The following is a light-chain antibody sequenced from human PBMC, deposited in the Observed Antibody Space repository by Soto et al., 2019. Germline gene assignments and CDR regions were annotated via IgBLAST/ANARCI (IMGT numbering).Light chain of an antibody. V-gene: IGKV2-30*01. CDR3: MQGTHWPPYT. Sequence: DVVMTQSPLSLAVTLGQPASISCRSSQSLLYSDGNTHLNWFHQRPGQSPRSLIYKVSNRDSGVPDRVSGSGSGTDFTLKISRVEAEDVGVYYCMQGTHWPPYTFGQGTKLEIK. J-gene: IGKJ2*01. CDR1: QSLLYSDGNTH. CDR2: KVS.